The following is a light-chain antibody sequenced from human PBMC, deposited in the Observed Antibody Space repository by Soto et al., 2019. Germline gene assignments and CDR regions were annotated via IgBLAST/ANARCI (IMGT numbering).Light chain of an antibody. CDR1: QSISSY. Sequence: DIQMTQSPSTLSASVGDRVIITCRASQSISSYLNWYQQKPGKAPKLLIYAASSLQSGVPSRFSGSGSGTDFTLTISSLQPEDFATYYCQQSYSTPTFGQGTRLEIK. V-gene: IGKV1-39*01. CDR3: QQSYSTPT. CDR2: AAS. J-gene: IGKJ5*01.